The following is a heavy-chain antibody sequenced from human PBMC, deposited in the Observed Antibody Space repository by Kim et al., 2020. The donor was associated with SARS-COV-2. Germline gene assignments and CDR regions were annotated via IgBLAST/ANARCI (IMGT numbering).Heavy chain of an antibody. D-gene: IGHD6-19*01. V-gene: IGHV4-34*01. CDR3: ARGGWVAGVDY. J-gene: IGHJ4*02. CDR1: GGSFSGYY. CDR2: INHSGST. Sequence: SETLSLTCAVYGGSFSGYYWSWIRQPPGKGLEWIGEINHSGSTNYNPSLKSRVTISVDTSKNQFSLKLSSVTAADTAVYYCARGGWVAGVDYWGQGTLVTVSS.